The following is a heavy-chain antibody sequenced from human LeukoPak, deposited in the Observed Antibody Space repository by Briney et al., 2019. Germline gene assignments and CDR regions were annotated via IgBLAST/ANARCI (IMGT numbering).Heavy chain of an antibody. J-gene: IGHJ5*02. V-gene: IGHV1-8*01. CDR1: RYTFTSYD. CDR2: MNPNSGNT. D-gene: IGHD2-2*01. CDR3: AREYCSSTSCYP. Sequence: ASVKVSCKASRYTFTSYDINWVRQATGQGLEWMGWMNPNSGNTGYAQKFQGRVTMTRNTSISTAYMELSSLRSEDTAVYYCAREYCSSTSCYPWGQGTLVTVSS.